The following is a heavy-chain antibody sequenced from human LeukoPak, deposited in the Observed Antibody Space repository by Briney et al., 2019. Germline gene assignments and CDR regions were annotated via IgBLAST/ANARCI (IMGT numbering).Heavy chain of an antibody. D-gene: IGHD6-13*01. CDR1: GFPFSRYA. Sequence: GGSQRLSCTPSGFPFSRYAMLWVRRAPGEGLEYVSGSSSNGGSTYYANSVKGRFTISRDNSKNTLYLQMGSLRAEDMAVYYCARVEGIARGEYYFDYWGQGTLVTVSS. CDR3: ARVEGIARGEYYFDY. CDR2: SSSNGGST. V-gene: IGHV3-64*01. J-gene: IGHJ4*02.